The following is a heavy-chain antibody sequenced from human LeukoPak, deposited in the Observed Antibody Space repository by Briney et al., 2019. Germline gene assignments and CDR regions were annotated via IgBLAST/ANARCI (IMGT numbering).Heavy chain of an antibody. J-gene: IGHJ4*02. CDR2: ISSNGGST. V-gene: IGHV3-64*01. CDR1: GFTFSSYA. CDR3: ARGLRLGELSLFDY. D-gene: IGHD3-16*02. Sequence: GGSLRLSCAASGFTFSSYAMHWVRLAPGKGLEYVSAISSNGGSTYYANSVKGRFTISRDNSKNTLYLQMGSLRAEDMAVYYCARGLRLGELSLFDYWGQGTLVTVSS.